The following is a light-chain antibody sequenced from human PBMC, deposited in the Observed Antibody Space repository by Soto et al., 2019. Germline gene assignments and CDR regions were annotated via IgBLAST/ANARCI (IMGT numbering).Light chain of an antibody. J-gene: IGKJ1*01. V-gene: IGKV1-27*01. CDR2: AAS. CDR3: QKYKSAPPT. CDR1: QGISNS. Sequence: DIQMTQSPSSLSASVGDRVTITCRANQGISNSLAWYQQKPGKVPKLLIYAASTLQSGVPSRFSGSGSGTDFTLTISSLQPEDVATYYCQKYKSAPPTFGQGTKVEIK.